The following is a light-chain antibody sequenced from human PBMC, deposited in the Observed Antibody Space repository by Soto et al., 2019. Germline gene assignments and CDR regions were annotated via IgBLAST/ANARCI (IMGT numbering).Light chain of an antibody. Sequence: IQLTQSPSSLSASVGDRVTITCRASQGISSYLGWYQQKPGKAPNLLIYDASTLHSGVPSRFSGSGSGTDFTLTISRLEPEDFAVYYCQQYGNSPWAFGQGTKVDI. CDR2: DAS. CDR1: QGISSY. V-gene: IGKV1-9*01. CDR3: QQYGNSPWA. J-gene: IGKJ1*01.